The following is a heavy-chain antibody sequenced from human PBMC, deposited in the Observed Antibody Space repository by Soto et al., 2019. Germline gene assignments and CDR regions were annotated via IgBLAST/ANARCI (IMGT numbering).Heavy chain of an antibody. V-gene: IGHV3-30*04. D-gene: IGHD2-21*02. J-gene: IGHJ6*02. Sequence: QVQLVESGGGVVQPGRSLRLSCAASGFTFSSHSIQWVRQAPGKGLEWVAVISYDGSNKYYRDSVKGRFTISKDNGKNTLYLQMNDLRHEDTAVYYCARLPGPLVSVLYIYPVDARETPSDVDVWGQGTSVTVSS. CDR2: ISYDGSNK. CDR1: GFTFSSHS. CDR3: ARLPGPLVSVLYIYPVDARETPSDVDV.